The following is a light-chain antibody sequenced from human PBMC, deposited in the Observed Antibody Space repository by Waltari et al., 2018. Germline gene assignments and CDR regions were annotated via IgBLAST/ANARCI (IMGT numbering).Light chain of an antibody. CDR2: GAS. CDR3: QQYINWPIT. V-gene: IGKV3-15*01. CDR1: QSVSSN. Sequence: EIVITQSPATLSVAPGERATVSCRASQSVSSNLAWYQQKPGQAPRLLIYGASTRATGIPARFSGSGSGTEFTLTISSLQSEDFAVYYCQQYINWPITFGQGTRLEIK. J-gene: IGKJ5*01.